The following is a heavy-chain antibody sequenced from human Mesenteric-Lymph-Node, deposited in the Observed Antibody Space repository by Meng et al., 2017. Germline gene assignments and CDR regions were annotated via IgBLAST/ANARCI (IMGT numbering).Heavy chain of an antibody. D-gene: IGHD3-9*01. Sequence: GESLKISCAASGFTFSSYNINWVRQAPGKGLEWVSSITSTSSYIYYADSVKGRFTISRDNAKNSLYLQMNSLRDDDTAVYYCARVGYYDILTAHYYFDSWGQGTLVTVSS. V-gene: IGHV3-21*01. J-gene: IGHJ4*02. CDR3: ARVGYYDILTAHYYFDS. CDR2: ITSTSSYI. CDR1: GFTFSSYN.